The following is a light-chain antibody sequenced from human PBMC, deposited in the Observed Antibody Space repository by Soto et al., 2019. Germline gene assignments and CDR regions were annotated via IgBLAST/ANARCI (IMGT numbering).Light chain of an antibody. V-gene: IGKV3-20*01. CDR3: QHDGTSPIT. CDR1: QSVSSNH. J-gene: IGKJ5*01. Sequence: DIVLTQSPVTLSLSPGEGATRYCRGSQSVSSNHLAWYQRKPGQAPRLLIYGGSSRATGIPVMCSGRGSETDFTLTISRQEHEDFAVYYCQHDGTSPITFGQGTRLEIK. CDR2: GGS.